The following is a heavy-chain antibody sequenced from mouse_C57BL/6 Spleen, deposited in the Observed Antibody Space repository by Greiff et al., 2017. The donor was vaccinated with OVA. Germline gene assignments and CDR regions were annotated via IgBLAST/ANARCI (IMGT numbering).Heavy chain of an antibody. J-gene: IGHJ4*01. CDR1: GYTFTSYW. V-gene: IGHV1-55*01. D-gene: IGHD3-1*01. CDR2: IDPGSGST. Sequence: VQLQQPGAELVKPGASVKMSCKASGYTFTSYWIPWVKQRPGQGLEWIGVIDPGSGSTNYNEKFKSKATLTVDTSSSTSYMHLSSLTSEDSAVYYCARHRSNDMGYWGQGTSVTVAA. CDR3: ARHRSNDMGY.